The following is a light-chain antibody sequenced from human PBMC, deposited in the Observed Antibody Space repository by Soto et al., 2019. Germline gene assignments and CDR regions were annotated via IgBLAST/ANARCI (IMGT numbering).Light chain of an antibody. J-gene: IGKJ1*01. Sequence: DIQMTQSPSSLSASVGDRVTITCRASQSISSYLNWYQQKPGKAPKLLIYAASSLQSGVPSRFSGSGSGTDFTLTISRLQPEDFATYDCQQSYNTPPWTFGQGTNVEIK. CDR3: QQSYNTPPWT. CDR1: QSISSY. CDR2: AAS. V-gene: IGKV1-39*01.